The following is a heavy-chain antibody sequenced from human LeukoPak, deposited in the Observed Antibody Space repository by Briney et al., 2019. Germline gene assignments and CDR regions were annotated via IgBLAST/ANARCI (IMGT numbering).Heavy chain of an antibody. CDR3: ARGGIRRPDYFDY. V-gene: IGHV4-34*01. Sequence: SETLSLTCTVSGGSISGYYWSWIRQPPGKGLEWIGEINHSGSTNYNPSLKSRVTISVDTSKNQFSLKLSSVTAADTAVYYCARGGIRRPDYFDYWGQGTLVTVSS. CDR1: GGSISGYY. J-gene: IGHJ4*02. CDR2: INHSGST. D-gene: IGHD4-17*01.